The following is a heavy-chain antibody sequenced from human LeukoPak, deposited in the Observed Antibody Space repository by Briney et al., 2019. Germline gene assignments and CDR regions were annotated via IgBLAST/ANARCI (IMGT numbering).Heavy chain of an antibody. CDR1: DYSVSSGYY. J-gene: IGHJ4*02. Sequence: ETLSLTCTVSDYSVSSGYYWGWIRQPPGKGLEWIGNIDHSGSTFYNPSLKSRVTISVDTSKNQFSLKLTSVTAADTAVYYCARDEAVVSFYFDYWGQGTLVTVSS. V-gene: IGHV4-38-2*02. CDR3: ARDEAVVSFYFDY. D-gene: IGHD6-19*01. CDR2: IDHSGST.